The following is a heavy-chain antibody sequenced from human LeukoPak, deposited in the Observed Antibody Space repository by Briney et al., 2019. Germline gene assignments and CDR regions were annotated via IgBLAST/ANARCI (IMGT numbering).Heavy chain of an antibody. CDR2: ISHSGDRT. D-gene: IGHD1-26*01. CDR1: GFTFSSFA. Sequence: GGSLRLSCAASGFTFSSFAMSWVRQAPGKGPEWVSGISHSGDRTYYTASVKGRFTISRDNSENTLSLQMNSLRAEDTAVYYCAKDRWVGAGSSSDYWGQGTLVTVSS. J-gene: IGHJ4*02. V-gene: IGHV3-23*01. CDR3: AKDRWVGAGSSSDY.